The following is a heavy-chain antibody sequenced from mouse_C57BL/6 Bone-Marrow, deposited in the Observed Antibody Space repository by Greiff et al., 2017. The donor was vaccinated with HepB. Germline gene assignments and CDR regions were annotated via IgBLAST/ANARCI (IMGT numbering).Heavy chain of an antibody. Sequence: EVKVEESGGGLVQPGGSIKLSCVASGFTFSNYWMNWVRQSPEKGLEWVAQIRLKSDNYATHYAESVKGRFTISRDDSKSSVYLQMNNLRAEDTGIYYCTDKLGRGFAYWGQGTLVTVSA. D-gene: IGHD4-1*01. J-gene: IGHJ3*01. CDR3: TDKLGRGFAY. V-gene: IGHV6-3*01. CDR1: GFTFSNYW. CDR2: IRLKSDNYAT.